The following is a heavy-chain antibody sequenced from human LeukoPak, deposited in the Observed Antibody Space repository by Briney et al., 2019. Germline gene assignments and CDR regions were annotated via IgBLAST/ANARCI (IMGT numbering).Heavy chain of an antibody. CDR1: GGSISSNTYY. CDR2: IYYSGST. D-gene: IGHD3-22*01. V-gene: IGHV4-39*07. CDR3: ARVLYYYDSSGDAFVI. J-gene: IGHJ3*02. Sequence: PSETLSLTCTVSGGSISSNTYYWGWIRQPPGKGLEWIGSIYYSGSTYYNPSLKSRVTISVDTSKNQFSLKLSSVTAADTAVYYCARVLYYYDSSGDAFVIWGQGTMVTVSS.